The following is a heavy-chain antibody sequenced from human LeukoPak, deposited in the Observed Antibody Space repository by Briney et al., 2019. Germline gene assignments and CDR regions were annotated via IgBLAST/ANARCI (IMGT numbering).Heavy chain of an antibody. CDR2: FDPEDGET. V-gene: IGHV1-24*01. J-gene: IGHJ4*01. D-gene: IGHD3-22*01. Sequence: ASVKVSCKVSGYTLTELSMHWVRQAPGKGLEWMGGFDPEDGETIYAQKFQGRVTMPEATSTDTAYMELSSLRSEATAVYSCATIRGYAPAFDYWGHGTLVTVSS. CDR1: GYTLTELS. CDR3: ATIRGYAPAFDY.